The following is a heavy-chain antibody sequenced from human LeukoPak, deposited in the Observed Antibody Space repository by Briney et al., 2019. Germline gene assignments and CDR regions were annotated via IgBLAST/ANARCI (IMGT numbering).Heavy chain of an antibody. D-gene: IGHD6-6*01. CDR3: TRPPQGEGSSSGAVDY. V-gene: IGHV3-73*01. J-gene: IGHJ4*02. CDR1: GFTFSGSA. CDR2: IRSKANSYAT. Sequence: PGGSLRLSCAASGFTFSGSAMHWVRQASGKGLEWVGRIRSKANSYATAYAASVKGRFTISRDDSNNTAYLQMNSLKTEDTAVYYCTRPPQGEGSSSGAVDYWGQGTLVTVSS.